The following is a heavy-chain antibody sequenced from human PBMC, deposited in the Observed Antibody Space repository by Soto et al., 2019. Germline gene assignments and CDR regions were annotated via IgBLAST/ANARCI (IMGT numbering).Heavy chain of an antibody. D-gene: IGHD2-21*01. CDR3: AKDAVYNDGLWLMDH. V-gene: IGHV3-23*04. CDR1: GLPHSSFA. Sequence: EVQLVESGGGLVKPGGSLRLSCTASGLPHSSFAMMWVRQAPGKGLECVSGIYGSGRGIEYADSVKGRFTISRDNSKNTVYLQMTDLRADDTAVYYCAKDAVYNDGLWLMDHWGQGTQVTVSS. CDR2: IYGSGRGI. J-gene: IGHJ4*02.